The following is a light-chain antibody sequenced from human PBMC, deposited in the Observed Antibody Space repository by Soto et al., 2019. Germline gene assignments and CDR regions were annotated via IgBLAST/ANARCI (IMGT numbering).Light chain of an antibody. CDR1: SSDVGSYNL. V-gene: IGLV2-23*02. CDR3: CSYAGSSTYV. Sequence: QSVLTQPASVSGSPRQSITLSCTGTSSDVGSYNLVSWYQQHPGKAPKLMIYEVSKRPSGVSNRFSGSKSGNTASLTISGLQAEDEADYYCCSYAGSSTYVFGTGTKVTVL. CDR2: EVS. J-gene: IGLJ1*01.